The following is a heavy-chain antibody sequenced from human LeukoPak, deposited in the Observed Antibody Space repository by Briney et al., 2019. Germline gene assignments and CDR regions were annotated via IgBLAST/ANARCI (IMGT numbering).Heavy chain of an antibody. Sequence: SETLSLTCTVSAGSINTYYWSWIRQSAGKGLEWIGRIYSGGSTNYNPSLQSRVAISLDTSEKKFSLKVTSVTAADTAVYYCTRLLDNDSSGDPDTFDMWGQGTVVTVSS. CDR2: IYSGGST. CDR3: TRLLDNDSSGDPDTFDM. J-gene: IGHJ3*02. V-gene: IGHV4-4*07. CDR1: AGSINTYY. D-gene: IGHD3-22*01.